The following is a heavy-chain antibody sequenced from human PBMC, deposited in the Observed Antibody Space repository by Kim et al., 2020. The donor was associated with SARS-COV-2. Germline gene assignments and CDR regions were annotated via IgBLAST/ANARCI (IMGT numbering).Heavy chain of an antibody. CDR3: ARGYCSSSSCYVSNYYGMDV. CDR2: INSDGSST. D-gene: IGHD2-2*01. J-gene: IGHJ6*02. Sequence: GGSLRLSCAASAFTFSSYWMHWVRQAPGKGLVWVSRINSDGSSTSYADSVKGRFTVSRDNAKNTLYLQMNSLRAEDTAVYYCARGYCSSSSCYVSNYYGMDVWGQGTTVTVSS. CDR1: AFTFSSYW. V-gene: IGHV3-74*01.